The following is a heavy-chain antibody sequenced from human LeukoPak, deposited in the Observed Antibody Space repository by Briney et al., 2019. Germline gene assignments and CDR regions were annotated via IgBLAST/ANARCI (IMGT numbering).Heavy chain of an antibody. D-gene: IGHD2-15*01. CDR1: GFTFSSYA. CDR3: AKAHGPYCSGGSCYCNY. Sequence: GGSLRLSCAASGFTFSSYAMSWVRQAPGKGPEWVSVISGSGGSTYYADSVKGRFTISRDNSKNTLYLQMNSLRAEDTAVYYCAKAHGPYCSGGSCYCNYWGQGTLVTVSS. CDR2: ISGSGGST. V-gene: IGHV3-23*01. J-gene: IGHJ4*02.